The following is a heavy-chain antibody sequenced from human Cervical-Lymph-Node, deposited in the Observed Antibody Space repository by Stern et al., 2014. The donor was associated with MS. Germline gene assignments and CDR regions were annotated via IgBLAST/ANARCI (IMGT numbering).Heavy chain of an antibody. D-gene: IGHD1-1*01. CDR3: ARHPPRRKWDDPNYGMDV. CDR2: IYPDDSDI. Sequence: EVQLVESGAEVKKPGESLKISCKGSGYTFTNNWIAWVRQMPGKGLEWMGIIYPDDSDIRYSPSLQGQVTISADKSISTAYPQWSSLKAADSAVYYWARHPPRRKWDDPNYGMDVWGQGTTVTVSS. V-gene: IGHV5-51*01. CDR1: GYTFTNNW. J-gene: IGHJ6*02.